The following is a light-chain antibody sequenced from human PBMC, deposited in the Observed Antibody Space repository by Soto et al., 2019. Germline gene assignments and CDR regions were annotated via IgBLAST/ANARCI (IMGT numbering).Light chain of an antibody. CDR2: LGS. V-gene: IGKV2-28*01. CDR3: MQTLQAPRT. J-gene: IGKJ1*01. Sequence: IVMTQSPLSLPVTPGEAASISCRSSQSLLNSNRNNYLDWYLQKPGQSPQLLIYLGSNRASGVPDRFSGSGSGTDFTLTISRVEAEDVGVYYCMQTLQAPRTFGQGTKV. CDR1: QSLLNSNRNNY.